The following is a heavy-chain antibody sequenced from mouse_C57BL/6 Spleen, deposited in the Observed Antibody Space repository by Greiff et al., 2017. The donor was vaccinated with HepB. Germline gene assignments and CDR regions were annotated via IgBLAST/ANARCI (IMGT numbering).Heavy chain of an antibody. CDR2: IYPGSGST. J-gene: IGHJ4*01. Sequence: VKLQQPGAELVKPGASVKMSCKASGYTFTSYWITWVKQRPGQGLEWIGDIYPGSGSTNYNEKFKSKATLTVEKSSSTVYLELSRLTSDDSAVYYCAREGQGHAKDYWGEGTSVTVSS. V-gene: IGHV1-55*01. D-gene: IGHD3-3*01. CDR1: GYTFTSYW. CDR3: AREGQGHAKDY.